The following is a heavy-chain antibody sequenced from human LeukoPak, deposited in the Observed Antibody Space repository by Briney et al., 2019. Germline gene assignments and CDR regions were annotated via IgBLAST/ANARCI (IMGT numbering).Heavy chain of an antibody. Sequence: GGSLRLSCAASGFTFSSYWMNWVRHAPGKGLVWVSRIASDGSSTTYADSVKGRFSISRDNAKNTLYLQMNSLRVEDTAVYYCARGRPHGNDYWGQGTLVTVSS. J-gene: IGHJ4*02. CDR3: ARGRPHGNDY. D-gene: IGHD4-23*01. CDR1: GFTFSSYW. CDR2: IASDGSST. V-gene: IGHV3-74*01.